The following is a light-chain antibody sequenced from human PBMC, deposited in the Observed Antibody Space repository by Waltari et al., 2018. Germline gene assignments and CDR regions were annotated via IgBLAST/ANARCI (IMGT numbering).Light chain of an antibody. Sequence: EIVLTQSPGTLSLSPAKRATLSCRASQTITSNYLAWYQHKPGQAPRLLIYGASSMATGIPDRFSGSGSGTDFTLTISRLEPTDSAVYYCQQYGSSPPWTFGQGTKVEIK. V-gene: IGKV3-20*01. CDR3: QQYGSSPPWT. CDR2: GAS. CDR1: QTITSNY. J-gene: IGKJ1*01.